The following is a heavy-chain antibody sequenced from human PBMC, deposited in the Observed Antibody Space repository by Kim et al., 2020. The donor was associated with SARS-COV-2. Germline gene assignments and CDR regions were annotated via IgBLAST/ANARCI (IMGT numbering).Heavy chain of an antibody. CDR3: ARDQQWLSGYYYGMDV. V-gene: IGHV3-74*01. D-gene: IGHD6-19*01. CDR1: GFTFSSYW. CDR2: INSDGSST. J-gene: IGHJ6*02. Sequence: GGSLRLSCAASGFTFSSYWMHWVRQAPGKGLVWVSRINSDGSSTSYADSVKGRFTISRDNAKNTLYLQMNSLRAEDTAVYYCARDQQWLSGYYYGMDVWGQGTTVTVSS.